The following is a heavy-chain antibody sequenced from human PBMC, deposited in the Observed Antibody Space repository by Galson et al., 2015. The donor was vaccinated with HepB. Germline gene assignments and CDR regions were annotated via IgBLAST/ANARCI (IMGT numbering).Heavy chain of an antibody. CDR1: GYTFSRFS. CDR3: ARGGLATIGGPTFDY. J-gene: IGHJ4*02. V-gene: IGHV1-18*01. CDR2: ISGYDVNV. D-gene: IGHD5-24*01. Sequence: SVKVSCKASGYTFSRFSISWLRQAPGQGLEWMGWISGYDVNVRYAQKLQGRLTITTDTSTSTAHLDLRSLRSDDSAVYYCARGGLATIGGPTFDYWGQGTLVTVSS.